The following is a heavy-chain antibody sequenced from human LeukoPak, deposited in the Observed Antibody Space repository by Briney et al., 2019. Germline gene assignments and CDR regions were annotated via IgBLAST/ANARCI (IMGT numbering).Heavy chain of an antibody. V-gene: IGHV3-73*01. J-gene: IGHJ3*02. D-gene: IGHD5-12*01. CDR1: GFTFSGSA. CDR3: TRSALGGYEAFDI. Sequence: PGGSLILYCAAPGFTFSGSAMHRVRQASGKGLEWVGRIRSKANSYATAYAASVKGRFTISRDDSKNTAYLQMNSLKTKDTAVYYCTRSALGGYEAFDIWGQGTMVTVSS. CDR2: IRSKANSYAT.